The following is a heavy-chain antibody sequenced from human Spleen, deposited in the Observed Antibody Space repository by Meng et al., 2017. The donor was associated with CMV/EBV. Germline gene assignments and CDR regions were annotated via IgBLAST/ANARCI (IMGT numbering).Heavy chain of an antibody. D-gene: IGHD4-17*01. CDR1: GFTFDDYA. V-gene: IGHV3-9*01. Sequence: SLKISCAASGFTFDDYAMHWVRQVPGKGLEWVSGISWNRDNRGYADSVKGRFTISRDNTKNSLYLQMNSLRAEDTALYYCAKESVGGFDPWGQGTLVTVSS. J-gene: IGHJ5*02. CDR2: ISWNRDNR. CDR3: AKESVGGFDP.